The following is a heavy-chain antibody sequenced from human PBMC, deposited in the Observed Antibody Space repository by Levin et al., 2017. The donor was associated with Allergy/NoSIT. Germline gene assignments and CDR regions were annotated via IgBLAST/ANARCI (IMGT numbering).Heavy chain of an antibody. D-gene: IGHD6-19*01. J-gene: IGHJ4*02. Sequence: GGSLRLSCAASGFTFSSYAMSWVRQAPGRGLEWVSAISGSGGSTYFADAVKGRFTISRDNSKNTLYLQMNSLRVEDTAVYYCAKDWASGWYLYDYWGQGTLVTVSS. CDR1: GFTFSSYA. CDR3: AKDWASGWYLYDY. CDR2: ISGSGGST. V-gene: IGHV3-23*01.